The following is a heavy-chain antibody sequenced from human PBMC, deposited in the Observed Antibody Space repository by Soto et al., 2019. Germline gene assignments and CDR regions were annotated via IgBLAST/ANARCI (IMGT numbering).Heavy chain of an antibody. J-gene: IGHJ2*01. CDR3: ARSLSVYNDTATTEIYTYSRRRSSDL. V-gene: IGHV1-69*13. D-gene: IGHD2-2*02. CDR2: IIPIFGTA. Sequence: SVKVSCKASGGSFSSYAISWVRQAPGQGLEWMGGIIPIFGTANYAQKFQGRVTITADESTSTAYMELSSLRSEDTAVYYCARSLSVYNDTATTEIYTYSRRRSSDL. CDR1: GGSFSSYA.